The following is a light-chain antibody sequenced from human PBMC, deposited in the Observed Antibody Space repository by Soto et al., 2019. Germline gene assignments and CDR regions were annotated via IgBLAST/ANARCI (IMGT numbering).Light chain of an antibody. J-gene: IGLJ3*02. Sequence: QSALTQPASVSGSPGQSIFISCTGTSSDVGGYNYVAWYLQHPGKAPKLIIYEVTNRPSGVSSRFSGSKSGNTASLTISALQAEDEADYYCTSYTIKNTWVFGGGTKVTVL. CDR2: EVT. CDR1: SSDVGGYNY. V-gene: IGLV2-14*01. CDR3: TSYTIKNTWV.